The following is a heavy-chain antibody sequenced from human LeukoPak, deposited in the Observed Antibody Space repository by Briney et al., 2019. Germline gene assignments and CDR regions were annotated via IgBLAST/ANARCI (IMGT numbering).Heavy chain of an antibody. D-gene: IGHD2-15*01. V-gene: IGHV3-74*01. CDR2: INSDGSST. Sequence: PGGPLRLSCDASGFTFNIYWLHWVRQAPGKGLVWVAHINSDGSSTTYAGSVKGRFTISRDNAKNTLYLQMNSLRAEDTGVYYCARSPLQYCSGGSCFFDHWGQGTVVTVSS. CDR3: ARSPLQYCSGGSCFFDH. CDR1: GFTFNIYW. J-gene: IGHJ4*02.